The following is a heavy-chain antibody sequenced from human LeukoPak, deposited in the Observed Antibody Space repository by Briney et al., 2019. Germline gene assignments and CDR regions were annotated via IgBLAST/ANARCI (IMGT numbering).Heavy chain of an antibody. CDR1: GYTFTSYD. CDR3: ARASVITFGGVIVRGAFDI. D-gene: IGHD3-16*02. V-gene: IGHV1-8*03. CDR2: MNPNSGNT. Sequence: VASVKVSCKASGYTFTSYDINWVRQATGQGLEWMGWMNPNSGNTGYAQKFQGRVTITRNTSISTAYMELSSLRSEDTAVYYCARASVITFGGVIVRGAFDIWGQGTMVTVSS. J-gene: IGHJ3*02.